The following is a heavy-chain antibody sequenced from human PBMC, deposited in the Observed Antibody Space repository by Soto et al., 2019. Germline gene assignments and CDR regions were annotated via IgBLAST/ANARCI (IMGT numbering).Heavy chain of an antibody. Sequence: QVQLVQSGPEVKKPGSSVRVSCKTSGGTFRTSASSWVRQAPGQGLEWMGGIMPVFSTPDYAQKFQGRVTITADESTSTAYMELSSLRSEDTAVYYCARDKDRQQLGGNYYYIMDVWGQGTTVTVSS. CDR1: GGTFRTSA. CDR2: IMPVFSTP. D-gene: IGHD3-3*02. V-gene: IGHV1-69*12. CDR3: ARDKDRQQLGGNYYYIMDV. J-gene: IGHJ6*02.